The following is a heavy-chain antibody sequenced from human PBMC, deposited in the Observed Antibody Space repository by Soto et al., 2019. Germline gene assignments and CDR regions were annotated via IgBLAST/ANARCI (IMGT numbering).Heavy chain of an antibody. D-gene: IGHD5-18*01. CDR1: GGSISSSSYY. V-gene: IGHV4-39*01. J-gene: IGHJ4*02. CDR2: IYYSGST. Sequence: KPSETLSLTCTVSGGSISSSSYYWGWIRQPPGKGLEWIGSIYYSGSTYYNPSLKSRVTISVDTSKNQFSLKLSSVTAADTAVYYCARHSGYGPYYFDYWGQGTLVTVSS. CDR3: ARHSGYGPYYFDY.